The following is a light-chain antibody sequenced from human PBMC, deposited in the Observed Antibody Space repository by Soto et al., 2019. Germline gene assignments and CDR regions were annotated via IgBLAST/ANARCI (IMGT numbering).Light chain of an antibody. V-gene: IGLV2-14*01. Sequence: QSALTQPVSMSGSPGQSITISCTGTSSDVGSSDFVSWYQQLPGKAPKLIPYGVTNRPSDISNRFSGSKSANTASLTISGLQTEDEADYYCSSYTSGSTLVVFGGGTKVTVL. CDR2: GVT. J-gene: IGLJ2*01. CDR3: SSYTSGSTLVV. CDR1: SSDVGSSDF.